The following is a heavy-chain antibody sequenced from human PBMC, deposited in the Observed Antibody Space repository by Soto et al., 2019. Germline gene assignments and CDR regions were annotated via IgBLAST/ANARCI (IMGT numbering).Heavy chain of an antibody. CDR1: GFTFSSYG. D-gene: IGHD3-3*01. V-gene: IGHV3-30*03. Sequence: GSLRLSCAASGFTFSSYGMHWVRQAPGKGLEWVAVISYDGSNRYYGDSVKGRFTISRDNSKNTVYLQMNSLRVEDTAVYYCASTWSGYYYFDSWGQGTLVTVSS. CDR2: ISYDGSNR. J-gene: IGHJ4*02. CDR3: ASTWSGYYYFDS.